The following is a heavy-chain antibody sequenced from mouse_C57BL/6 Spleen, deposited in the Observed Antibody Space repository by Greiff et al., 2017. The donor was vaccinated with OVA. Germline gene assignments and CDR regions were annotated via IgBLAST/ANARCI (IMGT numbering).Heavy chain of an antibody. CDR3: ARSGRYYYGSSWFAY. D-gene: IGHD1-1*01. CDR2: INPNNGGT. V-gene: IGHV1-26*01. Sequence: EVKLQQSGPELVKPGASVKISCKASGYTFTDYYMNWVKQSHGKSLEWIGDINPNNGGTSYNQKFKGKATLTVDKSSSTAYMELRSLTSVDSAVYYCARSGRYYYGSSWFAYWGQGTLVTVSA. J-gene: IGHJ3*01. CDR1: GYTFTDYY.